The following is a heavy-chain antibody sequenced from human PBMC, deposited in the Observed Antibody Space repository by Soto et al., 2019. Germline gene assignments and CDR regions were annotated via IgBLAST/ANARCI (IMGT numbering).Heavy chain of an antibody. CDR3: ARDPAIYSGKFDYGLDV. CDR1: GFTFSSYE. CDR2: IGTSGKTI. V-gene: IGHV3-48*03. J-gene: IGHJ6*02. Sequence: EVQLVESGGGLVQAEGSLRLFCAVSGFTFSSYEMNWVRQAPGKGLEWVSYIGTSGKTIYYADSVRGRFTISRDNAKTSLYLQRNSLRAEDTAVYFCARDPAIYSGKFDYGLDVWGRGTTVTVSS. D-gene: IGHD4-4*01.